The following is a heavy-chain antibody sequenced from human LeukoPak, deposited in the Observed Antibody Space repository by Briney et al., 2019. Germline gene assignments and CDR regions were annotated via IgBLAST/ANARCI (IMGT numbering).Heavy chain of an antibody. D-gene: IGHD2-15*01. V-gene: IGHV4-39*07. J-gene: IGHJ3*02. CDR2: IYYSGSP. Sequence: SETLSLTCTVSGGSIISTTYYWGWIRQPPGKGLEWFASIYYSGSPYYNPSLKSRVTISVDTSKNQFSLKLSSVTAADTAVYYCARGYCSGGSCYLNQDAFDIWGQGTMVTVSS. CDR1: GGSIISTTYY. CDR3: ARGYCSGGSCYLNQDAFDI.